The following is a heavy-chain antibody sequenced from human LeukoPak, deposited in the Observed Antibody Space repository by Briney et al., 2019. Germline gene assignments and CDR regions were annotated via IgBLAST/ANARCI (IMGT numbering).Heavy chain of an antibody. CDR2: INSDGSST. Sequence: GGSLRLSCAASGFTFSSYWMHWVRQAPGKGLVWVSRINSDGSSTSYADSVKGRFTISRDNAKNTLYLQMNSLRAEDTAVYYCARDMEERFLEWLTSYYYYYYMDVWGKGTTVTVS. CDR3: ARDMEERFLEWLTSYYYYYYMDV. J-gene: IGHJ6*03. V-gene: IGHV3-74*01. D-gene: IGHD3-3*01. CDR1: GFTFSSYW.